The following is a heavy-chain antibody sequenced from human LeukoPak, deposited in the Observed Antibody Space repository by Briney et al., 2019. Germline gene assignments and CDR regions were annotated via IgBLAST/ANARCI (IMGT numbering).Heavy chain of an antibody. J-gene: IGHJ4*02. V-gene: IGHV4-30-2*01. CDR1: GGSISSGGYY. CDR2: IYHSGST. D-gene: IGHD6-13*01. CDR3: ARVQQQERVLYYFDY. Sequence: SQTLSLTCTVSGGSISSGGYYWSWIRQPPGKGLEWIGYIYHSGSTFYNPSLKSRVTISLDRSKNQFSLKLSSVTAADTAVYYCARVQQQERVLYYFDYWGQGTLVTVSS.